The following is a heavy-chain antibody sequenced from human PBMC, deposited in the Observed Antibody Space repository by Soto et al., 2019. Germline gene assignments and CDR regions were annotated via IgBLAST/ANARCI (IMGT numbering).Heavy chain of an antibody. Sequence: QVQLQESGPGLVKPSETLSLSCSVSGDSISGYFWTWIRQPPGKGLEWIGYMYSSGSTNYNPSLKRRFTMSVDTSKNQFSLNLSSVTAADTAVYYCARKSGNWNYIDYWGQGTLVTVSS. CDR1: GDSISGYF. D-gene: IGHD1-20*01. CDR2: MYSSGST. CDR3: ARKSGNWNYIDY. V-gene: IGHV4-59*08. J-gene: IGHJ4*02.